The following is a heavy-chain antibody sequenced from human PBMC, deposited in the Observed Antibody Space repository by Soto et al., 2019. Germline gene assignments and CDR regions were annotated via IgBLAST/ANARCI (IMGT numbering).Heavy chain of an antibody. Sequence: QVQLQQSGPGLVKPSQTLSLTCAISGDSVSTNSGAWNWIRQSPSRGLEWLGRTYYRSKWYFQYAASVKSRITINPDTSKNQISLQLNSVTPEDTALYYCVRGGCSPTTCYGGRMNAFDIWGQGTVVTVSS. CDR2: TYYRSKWYF. CDR3: VRGGCSPTTCYGGRMNAFDI. J-gene: IGHJ3*02. D-gene: IGHD2-2*01. CDR1: GDSVSTNSGA. V-gene: IGHV6-1*01.